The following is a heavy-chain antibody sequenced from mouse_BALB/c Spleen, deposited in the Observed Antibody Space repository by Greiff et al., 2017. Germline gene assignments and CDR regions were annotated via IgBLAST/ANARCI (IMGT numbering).Heavy chain of an antibody. D-gene: IGHD2-3*01. CDR1: GYSITSGYY. CDR2: ISYDGSN. CDR3: AIYDGYRGSDY. Sequence: EVQLQQSGPGLVQPSQSLSLTCSVTGYSITSGYYWNWIRQFPGNKLEWMGYISYDGSNNYNPSLKNRISITRDTSKNPFFLKLNSVTTEDTATYYCAIYDGYRGSDYWGQGTTLTVSS. J-gene: IGHJ2*01. V-gene: IGHV3-6*02.